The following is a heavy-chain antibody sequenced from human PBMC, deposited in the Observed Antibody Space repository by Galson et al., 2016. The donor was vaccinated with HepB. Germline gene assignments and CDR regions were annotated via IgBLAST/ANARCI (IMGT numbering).Heavy chain of an antibody. CDR2: TYYRSMWHI. V-gene: IGHV6-1*01. CDR1: GDSVSSKSGA. D-gene: IGHD3-10*01. CDR3: AGGPGILLY. Sequence: CAISGDSVSSKSGAWNWIRQSPSRGLEWLGRTYYRSMWHIEYAVSVRGRITINPDTSKNQFSLQLNSVTPEDTAVYYCAGGPGILLYWGQGSLVTVSS. J-gene: IGHJ4*02.